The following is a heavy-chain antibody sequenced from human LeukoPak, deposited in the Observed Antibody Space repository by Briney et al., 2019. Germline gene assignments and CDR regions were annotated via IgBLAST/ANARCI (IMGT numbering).Heavy chain of an antibody. Sequence: PSETLSLTCTVSGGSISSYYWSWIRQPPGKGLEWIGYIYYSGSTNYNPSLKSRVTISVDTSKNQFSLKLSSVTAADTAVYCCATTLRSVDYWGQGTLVTVSS. V-gene: IGHV4-59*08. CDR2: IYYSGST. CDR3: ATTLRSVDY. J-gene: IGHJ4*02. D-gene: IGHD2-8*01. CDR1: GGSISSYY.